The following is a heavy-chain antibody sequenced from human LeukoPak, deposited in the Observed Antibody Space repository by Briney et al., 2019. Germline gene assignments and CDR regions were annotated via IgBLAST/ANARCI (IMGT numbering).Heavy chain of an antibody. Sequence: GGSLRLSCAASGFTFSSYSMNWVRQAPGKGLEWVSYISSSSSTIYYADSVKGRFTISRDNAKNSLYLQMNSLRAEDTAVYYCARDQFRYPRFNSFDYWGQGTLVTVSS. CDR2: ISSSSSTI. V-gene: IGHV3-48*01. D-gene: IGHD2-15*01. J-gene: IGHJ4*02. CDR3: ARDQFRYPRFNSFDY. CDR1: GFTFSSYS.